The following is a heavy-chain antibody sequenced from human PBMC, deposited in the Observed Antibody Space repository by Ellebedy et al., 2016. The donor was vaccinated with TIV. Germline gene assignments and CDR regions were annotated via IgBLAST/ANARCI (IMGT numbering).Heavy chain of an antibody. CDR2: ISWNSGSI. Sequence: SLKISCAAASGFTFDGYAMHWVRQAPGKGLEWVSGISWNSGSIGYADSVKGRFTISRDNAKNSLYLQMNSLRAEDTALYYCGRDSEWIGVNVWGQGTTVTVSS. V-gene: IGHV3-9*01. CDR3: GRDSEWIGVNV. D-gene: IGHD3-3*01. J-gene: IGHJ6*02. CDR1: GFTFDGYA.